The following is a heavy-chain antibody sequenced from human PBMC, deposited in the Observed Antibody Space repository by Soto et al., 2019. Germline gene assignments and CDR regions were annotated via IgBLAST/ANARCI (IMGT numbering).Heavy chain of an antibody. V-gene: IGHV3-23*01. CDR1: GFTFIIYA. Sequence: PGGSLRLSCAASGFTFIIYAMNWVRQAPGKGLEWVSAISGSGGSTHYADSVKGRFTISRDNSKNTLYLQMNSLKAEDTAVYYCAKDRAPVVLRGEDYWGQGTLVTVSS. J-gene: IGHJ4*02. D-gene: IGHD3-10*01. CDR3: AKDRAPVVLRGEDY. CDR2: ISGSGGST.